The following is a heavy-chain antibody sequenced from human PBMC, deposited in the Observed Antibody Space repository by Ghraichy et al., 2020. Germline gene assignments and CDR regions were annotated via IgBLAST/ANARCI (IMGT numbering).Heavy chain of an antibody. CDR3: TRGLQDSGAGYYSDY. J-gene: IGHJ4*02. CDR1: GFTFGDHA. V-gene: IGHV3-49*04. Sequence: GGSLRLSCTASGFTFGDHAMRWVRQAPGKGLEWIGLIRSKTYGGTAEYAASVKGRFTISRDDSKSIAYLHMNSLKTEDTAVYYCTRGLQDSGAGYYSDYWGQGTLVTVSS. D-gene: IGHD5-12*01. CDR2: IRSKTYGGTA.